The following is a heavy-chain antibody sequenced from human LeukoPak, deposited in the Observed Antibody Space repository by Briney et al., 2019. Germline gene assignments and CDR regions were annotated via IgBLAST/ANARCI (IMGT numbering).Heavy chain of an antibody. D-gene: IGHD2-21*01. CDR1: GGSISSGDYY. CDR2: IYYSAST. Sequence: PSETLSLTCTVSGGSISSGDYYWSWIRQPPGKGLEWIGSIYYSASTCYNPPLKSRVPTSIATSNNHLPLNLISVSDTDTPLYYCARTLWYYFDYWGQGTLVTVSS. J-gene: IGHJ4*02. CDR3: ARTLWYYFDY. V-gene: IGHV4-30-4*01.